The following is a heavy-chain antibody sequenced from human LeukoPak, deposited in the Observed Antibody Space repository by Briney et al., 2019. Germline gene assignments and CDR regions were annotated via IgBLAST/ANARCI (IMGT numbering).Heavy chain of an antibody. CDR1: EITFIRST. D-gene: IGHD3-3*01. J-gene: IGHJ4*02. CDR2: IGVASGNT. Sequence: SVRVSCKASEITFIRSTMHWMRQARGQRLEWIGWIGVASGNTNYAQKFQGRVTISRDMSTGTAYMELSSLRSEDTAVYYCVAVDYDFWGQGTLVTVSS. CDR3: VAVDYDF. V-gene: IGHV1-58*02.